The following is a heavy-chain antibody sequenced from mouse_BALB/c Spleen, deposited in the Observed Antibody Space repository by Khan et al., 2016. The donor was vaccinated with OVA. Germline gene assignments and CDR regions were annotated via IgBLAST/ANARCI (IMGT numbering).Heavy chain of an antibody. CDR3: TRSYDSYYFDY. Sequence: EVQLQQSGTVLARPGASVKMSCKASGYSFANYWMHWVKQRPGQVLEWVGTIYPGISDTRYNQKFQDKVRLTAVTSASTAYMELSSLTSEDSAVYYCTRSYDSYYFDYWGQGTTLTVSS. J-gene: IGHJ2*01. V-gene: IGHV1-5*01. CDR1: GYSFANYW. CDR2: IYPGISDT. D-gene: IGHD2-4*01.